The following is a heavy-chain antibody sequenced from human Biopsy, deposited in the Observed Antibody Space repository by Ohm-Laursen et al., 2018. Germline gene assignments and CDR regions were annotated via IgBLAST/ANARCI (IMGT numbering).Heavy chain of an antibody. J-gene: IGHJ4*02. V-gene: IGHV1-69*04. Sequence: SVKVSCKASGYIFTTSGISWVRQAPGQGLEWLGRIVPILGTVNYAQRFQGRVALTADKSTGTAYMELNRLISDDTAVYYCATDADGYYTEFDFWGQGTLITVSP. CDR1: GYIFTTSG. D-gene: IGHD5-24*01. CDR2: IVPILGTV. CDR3: ATDADGYYTEFDF.